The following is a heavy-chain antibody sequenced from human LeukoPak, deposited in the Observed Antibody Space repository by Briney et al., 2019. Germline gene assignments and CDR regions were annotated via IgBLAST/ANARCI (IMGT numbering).Heavy chain of an antibody. D-gene: IGHD2-2*01. CDR3: ARGGCSSTSCPRSWFDP. Sequence: PGGSLRLSCAASGFTFSSYAMHWVRQAPGKGLEWVAVISYDGSNKYYADSVKGRFTISRDNSKNTLYLQMNSLRAEDTAVYYCARGGCSSTSCPRSWFDPWGQGTLVTVPS. V-gene: IGHV3-30*01. J-gene: IGHJ5*02. CDR2: ISYDGSNK. CDR1: GFTFSSYA.